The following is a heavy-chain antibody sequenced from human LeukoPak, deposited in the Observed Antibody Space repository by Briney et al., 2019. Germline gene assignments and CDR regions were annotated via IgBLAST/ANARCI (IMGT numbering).Heavy chain of an antibody. V-gene: IGHV4-34*01. CDR1: GGSFSAYH. J-gene: IGHJ3*01. CDR2: INHSGST. D-gene: IGHD3-9*01. Sequence: SETLSLTCAVYGGSFSAYHWSWVRQPPGKGLEWIGEINHSGSTNYNPSLKSRVTISSDTSKTHLSLKLRSVTAADTAVYYCARLYYDILTGYYLHDAFYVWGQGTMVTVYS. CDR3: ARLYYDILTGYYLHDAFYV.